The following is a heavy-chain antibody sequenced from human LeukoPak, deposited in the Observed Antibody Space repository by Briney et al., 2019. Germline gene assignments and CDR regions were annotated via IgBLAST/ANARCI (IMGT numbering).Heavy chain of an antibody. CDR1: GGSISSSSYY. CDR2: IYYSGST. J-gene: IGHJ4*02. V-gene: IGHV4-39*01. D-gene: IGHD5-18*01. CDR3: ARQGKDTAMVRSLDYFDY. Sequence: SETLSLTCTVSGGSISSSSYYWGWIRQPQGKGLEGIGSIYYSGSTYYNPSLKSRVTISVDTSKNQFSLKLSSVTAADTAVYYCARQGKDTAMVRSLDYFDYWGQGTLVTVSS.